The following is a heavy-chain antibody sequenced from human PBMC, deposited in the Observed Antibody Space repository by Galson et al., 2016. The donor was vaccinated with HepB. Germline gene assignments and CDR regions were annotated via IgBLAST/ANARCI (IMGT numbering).Heavy chain of an antibody. D-gene: IGHD6-13*01. CDR2: TDWGDDK. CDR3: ARTRAAAGYDFDY. V-gene: IGHV2-70*04. Sequence: PALVKPTQTLTLTCTFSGFSLSTSGMRVSWIRQPPGKALEWLARTDWGDDKLYSASLKTRLTISKDTSRNQVVPTMTNMDPVATATYYCARTRAAAGYDFDYWGQGTLVTVSS. J-gene: IGHJ4*02. CDR1: GFSLSTSGMR.